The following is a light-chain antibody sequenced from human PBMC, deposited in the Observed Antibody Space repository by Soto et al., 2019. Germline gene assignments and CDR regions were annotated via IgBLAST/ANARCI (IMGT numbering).Light chain of an antibody. V-gene: IGKV2D-29*01. CDR1: QSLLHSDGKTY. Sequence: DIVMTQTPLSLSVTPGQPASISCKSSQSLLHSDGKTYLYWYLQKPGQPPQLLIYEVSNRFSGGXEXFXXSWSETDFTLKISPVEAEDVGVYYCMQSIQLPRFLTFGGGTKVEIK. CDR3: MQSIQLPRFLT. J-gene: IGKJ4*01. CDR2: EVS.